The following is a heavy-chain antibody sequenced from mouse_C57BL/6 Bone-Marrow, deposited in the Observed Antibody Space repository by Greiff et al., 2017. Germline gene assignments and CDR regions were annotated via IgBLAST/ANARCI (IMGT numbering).Heavy chain of an antibody. V-gene: IGHV1-81*01. CDR3: AKIYYEGFRFAY. D-gene: IGHD2-4*01. CDR1: GYTFTSYG. CDR2: IYPRSGNT. Sequence: VKLMESGAELARPGASVKLSCKASGYTFTSYGISWVKQRTGQGLEWIGEIYPRSGNTYYNEKFKGKATLTADKSSSTAYMELRSLTSEDSAVYFCAKIYYEGFRFAYWGQGTLVTVSA. J-gene: IGHJ3*01.